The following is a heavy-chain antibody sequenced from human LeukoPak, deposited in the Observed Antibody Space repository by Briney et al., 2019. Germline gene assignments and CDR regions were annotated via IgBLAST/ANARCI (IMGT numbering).Heavy chain of an antibody. CDR3: AREFEATGFWALDY. D-gene: IGHD3-16*01. V-gene: IGHV3-74*01. Sequence: GGSLRLPCAVSGFTLSNYWMHWVRQAPGKGLVWVSRMNSDGRATTYADSVKGRFTISRDNAKNTLYLQMNSLRAEDTAVYYCAREFEATGFWALDYWGQGTLVTASS. CDR1: GFTLSNYW. CDR2: MNSDGRAT. J-gene: IGHJ4*02.